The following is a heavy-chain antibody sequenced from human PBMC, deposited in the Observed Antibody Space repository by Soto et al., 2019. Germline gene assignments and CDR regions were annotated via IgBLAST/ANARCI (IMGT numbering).Heavy chain of an antibody. CDR1: GDTFSSYS. V-gene: IGHV1-69*13. D-gene: IGHD1-1*01. J-gene: IGHJ4*02. CDR2: IIPIFGTA. CDR3: VAGGTRWLQSPFDY. Sequence: GASVKVSCKPSGDTFSSYSFSWVRQAPGQGLEWMGGIIPIFGTANYAQKFQGRVTITADESTSTAYMELSSLRSEDTAVYYCVAGGTRWLQSPFDYWGRGTLVTVSS.